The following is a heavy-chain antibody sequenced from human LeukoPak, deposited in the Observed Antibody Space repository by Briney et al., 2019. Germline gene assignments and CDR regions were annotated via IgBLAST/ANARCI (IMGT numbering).Heavy chain of an antibody. CDR1: GFTFSSYW. J-gene: IGHJ6*03. V-gene: IGHV3-74*01. Sequence: PGGSLRLSCAASGFTFSSYWMHWVRQAPGKGLVWVSRINTDGSSTSYADSVKGRFTISRDNAKNTLYLQMNSLRAEDTAVFYCGTTDYYYYYMDVWGKGTTVTIPS. CDR2: INTDGSST. CDR3: GTTDYYYYYMDV.